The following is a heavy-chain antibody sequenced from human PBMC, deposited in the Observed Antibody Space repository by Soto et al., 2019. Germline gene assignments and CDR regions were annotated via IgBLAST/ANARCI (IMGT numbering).Heavy chain of an antibody. CDR3: ARDSYYDILTGYSRNAFDI. CDR2: IYYSGST. D-gene: IGHD3-9*01. Sequence: QVQLQESGPGLVKPSQTLSLTCTVSGGSISSGGYYWSWIRQHPGKGLEWIGYIYYSGSTYYNPSLKSRVTISVDTSKNQFSLKLSSVTAADTAVYYCARDSYYDILTGYSRNAFDIWGQGTMVPVSS. J-gene: IGHJ3*02. CDR1: GGSISSGGYY. V-gene: IGHV4-31*03.